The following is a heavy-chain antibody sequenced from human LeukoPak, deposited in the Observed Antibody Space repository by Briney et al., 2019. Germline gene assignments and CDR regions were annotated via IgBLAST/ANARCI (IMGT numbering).Heavy chain of an antibody. CDR3: AREARGTRAAFNI. J-gene: IGHJ3*02. CDR1: GFTLSYYW. V-gene: IGHV3-7*01. Sequence: GGSLRLSCAASGFTLSYYWMSWVRQAPGKGLEWVANIQEDGSNRYYVGSVKGRFTISRDNAKNSVYLQMNSLRAEDTAVYYCAREARGTRAAFNIWGQGTMVTVS. D-gene: IGHD1-1*01. CDR2: IQEDGSNR.